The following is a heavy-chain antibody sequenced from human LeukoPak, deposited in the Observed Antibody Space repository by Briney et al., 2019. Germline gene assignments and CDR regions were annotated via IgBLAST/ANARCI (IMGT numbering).Heavy chain of an antibody. CDR1: GFTFSSYA. J-gene: IGHJ4*02. Sequence: GGSLRHSCAASGFTFSSYAMSWVRQAPGKGLEWVSGISSSDGNTYYADSVKGRFTISRDNSKNTLYLQMNSLRAEDTAVYYCAKLWFGELLPSDYWGQGTLVTVSS. V-gene: IGHV3-23*01. CDR3: AKLWFGELLPSDY. D-gene: IGHD3-10*01. CDR2: ISSSDGNT.